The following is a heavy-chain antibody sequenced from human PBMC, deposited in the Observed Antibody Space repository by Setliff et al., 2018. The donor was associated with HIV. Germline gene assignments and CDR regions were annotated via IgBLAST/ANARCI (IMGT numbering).Heavy chain of an antibody. J-gene: IGHJ1*01. CDR2: IYPGDSET. CDR3: ATSDYGGGSGHLQH. Sequence: GESLKISCKGSRYSFSNYWIAWVRQMPGKGLEWMGIIYPGDSETRYSPSFQGQVTMFAGKSISTAYLQWSSLKASDTALYYCATSDYGGGSGHLQHWGQGSLVTVSS. CDR1: RYSFSNYW. D-gene: IGHD4-17*01. V-gene: IGHV5-51*01.